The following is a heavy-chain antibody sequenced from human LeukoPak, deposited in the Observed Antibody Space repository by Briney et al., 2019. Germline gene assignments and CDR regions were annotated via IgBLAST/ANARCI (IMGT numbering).Heavy chain of an antibody. V-gene: IGHV3-9*01. Sequence: GGSLRLSCAASGFTFDEYAMHWVRQAPGKGLEWVSGISWNSGSIGYADSVKGRFTISRDNAKNSLYLQMNSLRAEDTALYYCAKGIGTNYYYGMDVWGQGTTVTVSS. CDR3: AKGIGTNYYYGMDV. D-gene: IGHD1-1*01. CDR1: GFTFDEYA. CDR2: ISWNSGSI. J-gene: IGHJ6*02.